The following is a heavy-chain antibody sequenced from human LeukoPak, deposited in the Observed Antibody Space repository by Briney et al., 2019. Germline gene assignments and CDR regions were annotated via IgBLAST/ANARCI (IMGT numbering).Heavy chain of an antibody. CDR3: ARAVTTGRTTWFDP. CDR2: INHSGST. Sequence: PSETLSLTCAVYGGSFSGYYWSWIRQPPGKGLEWIGEINHSGSTNYNPSLKSRVTISVDTSKNQFSLKLSPVTAADTAVYYCARAVTTGRTTWFDPWGQGTLVTVSS. CDR1: GGSFSGYY. J-gene: IGHJ5*02. D-gene: IGHD4-17*01. V-gene: IGHV4-34*01.